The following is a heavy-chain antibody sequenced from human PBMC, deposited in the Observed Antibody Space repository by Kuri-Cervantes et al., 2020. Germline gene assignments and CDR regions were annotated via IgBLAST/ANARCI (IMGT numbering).Heavy chain of an antibody. CDR2: IGIAGDT. CDR3: ARGAYDSSGYVIDAFDI. J-gene: IGHJ3*02. D-gene: IGHD3-22*01. Sequence: GESLKISCAAAGFTFSDHYMDWVRQSTGKGLEWVSAIGIAGDTSYPGSVKGRFTISRENAKNSLYLQMNSLRAGDTAVYYCARGAYDSSGYVIDAFDIWGQGTMVTVSS. V-gene: IGHV3-13*01. CDR1: GFTFSDHY.